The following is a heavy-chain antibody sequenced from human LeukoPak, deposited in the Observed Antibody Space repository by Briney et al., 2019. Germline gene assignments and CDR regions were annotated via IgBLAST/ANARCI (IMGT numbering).Heavy chain of an antibody. Sequence: PSETLSLTCAVYGGSFSDYYWSWIRQPPGKGLEWIGEINHSGSTNYNSSLKSRVTISIDTSKNQFSLKLSSVTAADTAVYYCARHEPVRYYYDSSPFARRYPKYNSFDPWGQGTLVTVSS. V-gene: IGHV4-34*01. CDR3: ARHEPVRYYYDSSPFARRYPKYNSFDP. D-gene: IGHD3-22*01. CDR1: GGSFSDYY. J-gene: IGHJ5*02. CDR2: INHSGST.